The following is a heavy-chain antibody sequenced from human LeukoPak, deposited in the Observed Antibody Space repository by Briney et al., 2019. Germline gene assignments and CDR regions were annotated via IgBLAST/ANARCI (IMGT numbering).Heavy chain of an antibody. V-gene: IGHV3-11*06. CDR1: GFTFSNYY. D-gene: IGHD5/OR15-5a*01. CDR2: ISTSSSYT. Sequence: PGRSLRLSCAASGFTFSNYYMSWIRQAPGKGLEWVSYISTSSSYTNYADSEKGRFTISRDNAKNSLYLQMNSLRAEDTAVYYCARTSSSVLDYWGQGTLVTVSS. CDR3: ARTSSSVLDY. J-gene: IGHJ4*02.